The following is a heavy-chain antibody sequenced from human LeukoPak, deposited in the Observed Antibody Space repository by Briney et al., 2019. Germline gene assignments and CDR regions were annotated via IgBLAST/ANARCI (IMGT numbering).Heavy chain of an antibody. J-gene: IGHJ3*02. Sequence: GGSLRLSCAASGFTFSNAWMSWVRQAPGKGLVWVSRINSDGSSTSYADSVKGRFTISRDNAKNTLYPQMNSLRAEDTAVYYCARARSSGWDDAFDIWGQGTMVTVSS. D-gene: IGHD6-19*01. CDR1: GFTFSNAW. CDR3: ARARSSGWDDAFDI. CDR2: INSDGSST. V-gene: IGHV3-74*01.